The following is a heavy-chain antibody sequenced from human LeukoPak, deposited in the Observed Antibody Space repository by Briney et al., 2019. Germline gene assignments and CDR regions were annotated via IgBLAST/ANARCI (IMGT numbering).Heavy chain of an antibody. CDR1: GGSFSNYY. CDR3: ARVTDITARPFVS. D-gene: IGHD1-1*01. J-gene: IGHJ4*02. CDR2: ISHTGDIT. Sequence: SETLSLTCAVYGGSFSNYYWTWVRQTPGKGLEWIGEISHTGDITNYKPSLKSRVTISVDSSKKQFSLKLTSVTAADTGIYYCARVTDITARPFVSWGPGTRVAVS. V-gene: IGHV4-34*01.